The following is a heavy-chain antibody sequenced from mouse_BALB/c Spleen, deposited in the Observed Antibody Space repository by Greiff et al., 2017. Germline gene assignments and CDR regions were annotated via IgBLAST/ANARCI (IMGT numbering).Heavy chain of an antibody. CDR2: INSNGGST. V-gene: IGHV5-6-3*01. D-gene: IGHD1-1*01. CDR1: GFTFSSYG. J-gene: IGHJ4*01. Sequence: EVQGVESGGGLVQPGGSLKLSCAASGFTFSSYGMSWVRQTPDKRLELVATINSNGGSTYYPDSVKGRFTISRDNAKNTLYLQMSSLKSEDTAMYYCARDQGITTVVAPSYAMDYWGQGTSVTVSS. CDR3: ARDQGITTVVAPSYAMDY.